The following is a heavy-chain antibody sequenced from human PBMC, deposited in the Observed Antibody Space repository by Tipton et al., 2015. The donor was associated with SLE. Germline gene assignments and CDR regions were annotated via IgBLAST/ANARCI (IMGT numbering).Heavy chain of an antibody. J-gene: IGHJ4*02. D-gene: IGHD3-16*01. CDR2: INHSGSS. CDR1: GGSFSGYY. CDR3: ARRRGGGY. Sequence: TLSLTCVVHGGSFSGYYWSWIRQPPGKGLEWIGEINHSGSSNSNPPLKSRVTMSVDTSKNQFSLKLTSVTAADTAVYYCARRRGGGYWGQGTLVSVSS. V-gene: IGHV4-34*01.